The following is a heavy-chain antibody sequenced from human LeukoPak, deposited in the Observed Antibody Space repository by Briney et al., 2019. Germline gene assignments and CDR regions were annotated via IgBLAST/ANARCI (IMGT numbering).Heavy chain of an antibody. CDR2: INPNSGGT. Sequence: ASVMVSCKASGYTFTGYYMHWVRQAPGQGLEWMGWINPNSGGTNYAQKFQGRVTMTRDTSISTAYMELSRLRSDDTAVYYCATVAGTLLYMDVWGKGTTVTVSS. V-gene: IGHV1-2*02. CDR1: GYTFTGYY. D-gene: IGHD6-19*01. J-gene: IGHJ6*03. CDR3: ATVAGTLLYMDV.